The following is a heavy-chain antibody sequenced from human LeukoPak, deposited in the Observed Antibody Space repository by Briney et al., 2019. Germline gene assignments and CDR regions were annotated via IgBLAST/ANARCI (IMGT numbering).Heavy chain of an antibody. Sequence: GGSLSLSCAASGFTFSSYSMNWVRQAPGKGPEWVSSISSSSSYIYYADSVKGRFTISRDNAKNSLYLQMNSLRAEDTAVYYCARVTMVRGVYDAFDIWGQGTMVTVSS. D-gene: IGHD3-10*01. CDR1: GFTFSSYS. CDR3: ARVTMVRGVYDAFDI. CDR2: ISSSSSYI. V-gene: IGHV3-21*01. J-gene: IGHJ3*02.